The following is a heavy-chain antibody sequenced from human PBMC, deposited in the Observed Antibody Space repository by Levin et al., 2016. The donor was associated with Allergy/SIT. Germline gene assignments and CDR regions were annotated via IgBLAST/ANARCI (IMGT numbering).Heavy chain of an antibody. V-gene: IGHV3-48*01. J-gene: IGHJ5*02. CDR2: ISSSSSTI. D-gene: IGHD6-13*01. CDR3: ARTQHLVRGWFDP. Sequence: GGSLRLSCAASGFTFSSYSMNWVRQAPGKGLEWVSYISSSSSTIYYADSVEGRFTISRDNAKNSLYLQMNSLRAEDTAVYYCARTQHLVRGWFDPWGQGTLVTVSS. CDR1: GFTFSSYS.